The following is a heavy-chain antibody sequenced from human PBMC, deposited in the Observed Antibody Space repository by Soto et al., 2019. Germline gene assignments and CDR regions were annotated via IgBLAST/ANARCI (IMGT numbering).Heavy chain of an antibody. Sequence: QVQLQESGPGLVKPSGTLSLTCAVSGGSISSSNWWSWVRQPPGKGLEWIGEIYHSGSTNYNPSLKSRVTISVDQSKNQFSLKLSSVTAADTAVYYCASRKGYYDSSGYYYDSVDYWGQGTLVTVSS. CDR3: ASRKGYYDSSGYYYDSVDY. CDR1: GGSISSSNW. D-gene: IGHD3-22*01. J-gene: IGHJ4*02. V-gene: IGHV4-4*02. CDR2: IYHSGST.